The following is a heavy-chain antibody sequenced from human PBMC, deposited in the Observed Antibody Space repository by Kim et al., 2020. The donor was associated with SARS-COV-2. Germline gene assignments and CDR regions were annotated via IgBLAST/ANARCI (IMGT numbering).Heavy chain of an antibody. CDR2: ISWNSGSI. CDR1: GFTFDDYA. Sequence: GGSLRLSCAASGFTFDDYAMHWVRQAPGKGLEWVSGISWNSGSIGYADSVKGRFTISRDNAKNSLYLQMNSLRAEDTALYYCATLPRVVVAATRSYYFDYWGQGTLVTVSS. CDR3: ATLPRVVVAATRSYYFDY. V-gene: IGHV3-9*01. D-gene: IGHD2-15*01. J-gene: IGHJ4*02.